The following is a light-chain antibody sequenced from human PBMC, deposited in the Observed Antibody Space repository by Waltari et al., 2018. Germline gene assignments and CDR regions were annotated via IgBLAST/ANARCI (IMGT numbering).Light chain of an antibody. CDR2: DAS. J-gene: IGKJ2*01. Sequence: DIQMTQSPSTLSASVGDRVIITCRASQSISSWLAWYQQKPGKAPKLLIYDASSLESGVPSRFSGSGSGTEFTLTISSLQPDDFATYYCQQSYSSPRIFGQGTKLEIK. CDR3: QQSYSSPRI. CDR1: QSISSW. V-gene: IGKV1-5*01.